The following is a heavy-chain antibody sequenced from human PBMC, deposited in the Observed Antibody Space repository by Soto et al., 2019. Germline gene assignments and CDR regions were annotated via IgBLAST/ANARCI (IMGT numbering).Heavy chain of an antibody. CDR3: SRRTILGTIYYYMDV. J-gene: IGHJ6*03. Sequence: QLQLQESGPGLVKPSETLSLTCTVSGDSVSSSSYYWDWIRQPPGKGLEWIASIYYSGSTYYKPSLKSRVTISVDTSKNQFSLRLSSVTAAYTAIYYCSRRTILGTIYYYMDVWGKGTTVTVSS. D-gene: IGHD2-8*01. CDR1: GDSVSSSSYY. CDR2: IYYSGST. V-gene: IGHV4-39*01.